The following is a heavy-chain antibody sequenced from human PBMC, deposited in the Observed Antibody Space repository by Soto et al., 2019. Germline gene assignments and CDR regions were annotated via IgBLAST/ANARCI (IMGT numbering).Heavy chain of an antibody. J-gene: IGHJ4*02. CDR2: IYSGGST. CDR1: GFTVSSTY. Sequence: HPGGSLRLSCAASGFTVSSTYMSWVRQAPGKGLEWISIIYSGGSTFYADSVKGRFTISRDNSKNTLYLQMNSLRAEDTAVYYCARGVPITPGTFDYRGQGTLVTVSS. D-gene: IGHD5-12*01. CDR3: ARGVPITPGTFDY. V-gene: IGHV3-53*01.